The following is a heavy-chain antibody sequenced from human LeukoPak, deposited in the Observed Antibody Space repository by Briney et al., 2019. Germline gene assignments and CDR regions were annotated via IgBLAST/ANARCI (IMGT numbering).Heavy chain of an antibody. CDR1: GFTFSSYA. J-gene: IGHJ4*02. D-gene: IGHD2-2*01. CDR2: ISGSGGST. V-gene: IGHV3-23*01. CDR3: AKNSLVVPAAIDYFDY. Sequence: PGGSLRLSCAASGFTFSSYAMSWVRQAPGKGLEWVSGISGSGGSTYYADSVKGRFTISRDNSKNTLYLQMNSLRAEDTAVCYCAKNSLVVPAAIDYFDYWGQGTLVTVSS.